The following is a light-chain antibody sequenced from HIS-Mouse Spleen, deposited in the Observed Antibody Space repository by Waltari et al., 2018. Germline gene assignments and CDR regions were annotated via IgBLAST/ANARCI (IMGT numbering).Light chain of an antibody. CDR3: CSYAGSSTLV. CDR2: EGI. CDR1: SSDVGSYNL. Sequence: QSALTQPASVSGSPGQSITISCTGPSSDVGSYNLVSWYQHPPGKAPKLMIYEGIKRPSGVSNRVAGSKSGKPAYLTISWLQAEDEADYYCCSYAGSSTLVFGGGTKLTVL. V-gene: IGLV2-23*01. J-gene: IGLJ3*02.